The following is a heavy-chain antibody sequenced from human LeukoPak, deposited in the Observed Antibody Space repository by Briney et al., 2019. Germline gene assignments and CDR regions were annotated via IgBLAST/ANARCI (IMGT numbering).Heavy chain of an antibody. D-gene: IGHD5-18*01. J-gene: IGHJ3*02. CDR1: GGSISSSSYY. CDR3: ARDPRGGYSYADAFDI. CDR2: IYYSGST. Sequence: SETLSLTCTVSGGSISSSSYYWGWIRQPPGKGLEWIGSIYYSGSTYYNPSLKSRVTISVDTSKNQFSLKLSSVTAADTAVYYCARDPRGGYSYADAFDIWGQGTMVTVSS. V-gene: IGHV4-39*07.